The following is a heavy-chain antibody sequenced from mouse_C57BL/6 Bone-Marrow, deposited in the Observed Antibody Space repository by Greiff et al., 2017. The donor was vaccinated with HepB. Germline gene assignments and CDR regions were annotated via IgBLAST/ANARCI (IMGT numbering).Heavy chain of an antibody. Sequence: VQLQQSGPVLVKPGASVKMSCKASGYTFTDYYMNWVKQSHGKSLEWIGVINPYNGGTSYNQKFKGKATLTVDKSSSTAYMELNSLTSEDSAVYYCARRGPWAMDYWGQGTSVTVSS. CDR3: ARRGPWAMDY. CDR2: INPYNGGT. J-gene: IGHJ4*01. CDR1: GYTFTDYY. V-gene: IGHV1-19*01.